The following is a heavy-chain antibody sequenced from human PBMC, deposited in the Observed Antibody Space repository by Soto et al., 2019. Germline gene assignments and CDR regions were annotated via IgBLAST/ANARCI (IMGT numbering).Heavy chain of an antibody. CDR2: ISAYNGNT. CDR1: GYTFTSYG. V-gene: IGHV1-18*01. CDR3: ASYDDSSGWTAFDI. D-gene: IGHD3-22*01. J-gene: IGHJ3*02. Sequence: ASVKVSCKASGYTFTSYGISWVRQAPGQGLEWMGWISAYNGNTNYAQKLQGRVTMTTNTSTSTAYMELRSLRSDDTAVYYCASYDDSSGWTAFDIWGQGTMVTVSS.